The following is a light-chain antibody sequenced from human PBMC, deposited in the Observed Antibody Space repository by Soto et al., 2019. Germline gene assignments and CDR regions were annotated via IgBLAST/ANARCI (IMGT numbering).Light chain of an antibody. V-gene: IGLV2-23*01. CDR3: CSYAGSSTYV. CDR1: SSDVGTYNL. Sequence: QSVLTQPASVSGSPGQSITISCTGTSSDVGTYNLVSWYQQHPGKAPKLMIYEGTKRPSGVSNRFSGSKSGNTASLTISILQADDEADYYCCSYAGSSTYVFGTGTKLTVL. J-gene: IGLJ1*01. CDR2: EGT.